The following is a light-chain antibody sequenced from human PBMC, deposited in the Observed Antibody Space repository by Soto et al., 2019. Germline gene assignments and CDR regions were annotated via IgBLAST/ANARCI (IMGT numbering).Light chain of an antibody. CDR2: DVS. CDR1: SSDVGGYNY. Sequence: QSVLTQPASVSGSPGQSITISCTGTSSDVGGYNYVSWYQQHPGKAPKFMIYDVSNRPSGVSNRFSGSNSGNTASLTSSGRQAEDEADYYCCSYTTSITRQIVFGTGTKLTVL. J-gene: IGLJ1*01. CDR3: CSYTTSITRQIV. V-gene: IGLV2-14*01.